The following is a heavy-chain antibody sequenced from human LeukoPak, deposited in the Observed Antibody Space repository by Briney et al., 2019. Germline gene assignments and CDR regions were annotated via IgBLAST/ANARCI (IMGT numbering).Heavy chain of an antibody. Sequence: GESLNIPCQGLGYRFTNYWINWVRKMPGRGLEWMGRIDPSDSYTDYSPSFQGHVTVSADKSISTAYLQWSSLKASDTAMYYCASLTTVTPIDYWGQGTLVTVSS. CDR2: IDPSDSYT. CDR1: GYRFTNYW. J-gene: IGHJ4*02. V-gene: IGHV5-10-1*01. D-gene: IGHD4-17*01. CDR3: ASLTTVTPIDY.